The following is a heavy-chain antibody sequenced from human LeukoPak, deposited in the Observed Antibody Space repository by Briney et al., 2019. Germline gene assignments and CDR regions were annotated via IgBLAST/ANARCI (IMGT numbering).Heavy chain of an antibody. J-gene: IGHJ4*02. CDR1: GFTFSSYA. CDR3: ARNNYGSGSQN. D-gene: IGHD3-10*01. V-gene: IGHV3-30*01. CDR2: ISYDGSNK. Sequence: GGSLRLSCAASGFTFSSYAMHWVRQAPGKGLEWVAVISYDGSNKYYADSVKGRFTISRDNSKNTLYLQMNSLRAEDTAVYYCARNNYGSGSQNWGQGTLVTVSS.